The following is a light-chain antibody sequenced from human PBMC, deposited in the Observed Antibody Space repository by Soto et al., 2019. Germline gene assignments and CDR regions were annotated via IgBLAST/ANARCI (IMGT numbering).Light chain of an antibody. CDR2: DAS. J-gene: IGKJ4*01. CDR3: QQRSNWLT. Sequence: ERVLTQSPATLSLSPGERATLSCRASQSVSSYLAWYQQKPGQAPRFLIYDASNRATGIPARFSGSGSGTDFTLTISSLEPEDFAVYYCQQRSNWLTFGGGTKVDIK. V-gene: IGKV3-11*01. CDR1: QSVSSY.